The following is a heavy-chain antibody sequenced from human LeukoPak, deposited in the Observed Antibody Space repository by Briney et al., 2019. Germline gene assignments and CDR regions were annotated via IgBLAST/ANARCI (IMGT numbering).Heavy chain of an antibody. J-gene: IGHJ4*02. Sequence: ASVKVSCKASGGTFSSYAISWVRQAPGQGLEWMGRIIPIFGIANYAQKFQCRVTITADKSTSTAYMELSSLRSEDTAVYYCARLGRSGSYYPYYFDYWGQGTLVTVSS. CDR1: GGTFSSYA. D-gene: IGHD3-10*01. CDR2: IIPIFGIA. CDR3: ARLGRSGSYYPYYFDY. V-gene: IGHV1-69*04.